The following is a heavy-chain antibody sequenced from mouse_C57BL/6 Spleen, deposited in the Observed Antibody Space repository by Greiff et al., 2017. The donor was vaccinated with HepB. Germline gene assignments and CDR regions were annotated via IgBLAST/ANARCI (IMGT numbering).Heavy chain of an antibody. D-gene: IGHD2-5*01. CDR3: ARKGYSNYYAMDY. CDR1: GYTFTSYW. J-gene: IGHJ4*01. Sequence: VQLQQPGAELVMPGASVKLSCKASGYTFTSYWMHWVKQRPGQGLEWIGEIDPSDSYTNYNQKFKGKSTLTVDKSSSTAYMQLSSLTSEDSAVYYCARKGYSNYYAMDYWGQGPSVTVSS. CDR2: IDPSDSYT. V-gene: IGHV1-69*01.